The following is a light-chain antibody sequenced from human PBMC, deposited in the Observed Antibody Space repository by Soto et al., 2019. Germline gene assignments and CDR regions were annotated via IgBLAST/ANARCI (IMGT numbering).Light chain of an antibody. V-gene: IGLV2-14*01. CDR1: SSDLGGYNY. CDR2: EVS. Sequence: QSALTQPASVSGSPGQSITISCTGTSSDLGGYNYVSWYQQHPGKAPKLMIYEVSNRPSGVSNRFSGSKSGNTASLTISGLQAEDEADYYCSSYTSSSTSYVFGTGTKLTVL. J-gene: IGLJ1*01. CDR3: SSYTSSSTSYV.